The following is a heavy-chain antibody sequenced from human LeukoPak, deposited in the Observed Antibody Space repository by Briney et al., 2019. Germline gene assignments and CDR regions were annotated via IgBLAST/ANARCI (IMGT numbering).Heavy chain of an antibody. CDR3: ARFSGSSNFDY. CDR2: IYPNSGGT. CDR1: GYTFSGYF. D-gene: IGHD1-26*01. Sequence: EASVKVSCRASGYTFSGYFMHWVRQAPGQGPEWMGWIYPNSGGTKYAQKFQGRVTMTRDTSISTIYMELSSLRSDDTAVYYCARFSGSSNFDYWGQGTLVTVPS. V-gene: IGHV1-2*02. J-gene: IGHJ4*02.